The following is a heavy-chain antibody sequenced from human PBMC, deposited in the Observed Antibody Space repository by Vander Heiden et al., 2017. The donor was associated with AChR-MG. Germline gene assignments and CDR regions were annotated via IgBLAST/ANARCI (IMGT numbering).Heavy chain of an antibody. D-gene: IGHD6-19*01. J-gene: IGHJ5*02. Sequence: EVQLLESGGGLVQPGGSLRPSCAPSGFPFRSYAMSWVRQAPGKGLEWVSAISGSGGSTYYADSVKGRFTISRDNSKNTLYLQMNSLRAEDTAVYYCAKDRGIAVAGVDWFDPWGQGTLVTVSS. CDR3: AKDRGIAVAGVDWFDP. V-gene: IGHV3-23*01. CDR2: ISGSGGST. CDR1: GFPFRSYA.